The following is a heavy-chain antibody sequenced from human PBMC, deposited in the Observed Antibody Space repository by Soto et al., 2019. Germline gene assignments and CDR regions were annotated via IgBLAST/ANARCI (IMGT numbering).Heavy chain of an antibody. CDR2: MNPNSGNT. CDR3: AREPAATLYYYGMDV. CDR1: GYTFTSYD. Sequence: GASVKVSCKASGYTFTSYDINWVRQATGQGLEWMGWMNPNSGNTGCAQKFQGRVTMTRDTSISTAYMELSSLRSEDTAVYYCAREPAATLYYYGMDVWGQGTTVTVSS. V-gene: IGHV1-8*01. J-gene: IGHJ6*02. D-gene: IGHD2-15*01.